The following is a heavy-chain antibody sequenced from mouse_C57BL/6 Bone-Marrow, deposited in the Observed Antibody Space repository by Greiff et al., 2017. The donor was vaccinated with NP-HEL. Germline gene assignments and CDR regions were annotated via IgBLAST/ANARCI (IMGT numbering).Heavy chain of an antibody. V-gene: IGHV1-39*01. CDR3: ARAYGSSYVPSFAY. Sequence: EVQLQQSGPELVKPGASVKISCKASGYSFTDYNMNWVKQSNGQSLEWIGVINPNYGTTSYNQQFKGKATLTVDQSSSTAYMQLNSLTSEDSAVYYCARAYGSSYVPSFAYWGQGTLVTVSA. CDR1: GYSFTDYN. J-gene: IGHJ3*01. D-gene: IGHD1-1*01. CDR2: INPNYGTT.